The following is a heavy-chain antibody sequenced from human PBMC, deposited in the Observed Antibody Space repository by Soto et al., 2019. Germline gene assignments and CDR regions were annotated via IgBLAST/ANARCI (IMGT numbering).Heavy chain of an antibody. J-gene: IGHJ4*02. D-gene: IGHD1-26*01. CDR3: ARDGGRHSGGIDY. CDR1: GGTFSSYS. CDR2: IIPIFGTA. V-gene: IGHV1-69*01. Sequence: QVPLVQSGAEVKKPGSSVKVSCKASGGTFSSYSINWVRQAPGQGLEWMGEIIPIFGTANYAQKFQGRVTITADEPTSTAYMELSSLRSEDTAVYYCARDGGRHSGGIDYWGQGTLVTVSS.